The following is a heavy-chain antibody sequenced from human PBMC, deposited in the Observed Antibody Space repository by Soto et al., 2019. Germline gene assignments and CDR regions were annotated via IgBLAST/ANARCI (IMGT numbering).Heavy chain of an antibody. J-gene: IGHJ1*01. Sequence: SGPTLVNPTQTLTLTCTFSGFSLSTTGVGVGWIRQPPGKALEWLAFIYWNDDKRYSPSLKSRLTITKDTSKNQVVLTMTKMDPVDTATYYLAYVGIRRKLDTTLVWGQGNLVPGSS. CDR3: AYVGIRRKLDTTLV. D-gene: IGHD5-18*01. CDR2: IYWNDDK. CDR1: GFSLSTTGVG. V-gene: IGHV2-5*01.